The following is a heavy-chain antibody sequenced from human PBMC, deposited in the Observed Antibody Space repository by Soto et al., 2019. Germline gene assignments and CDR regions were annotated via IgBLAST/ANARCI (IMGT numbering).Heavy chain of an antibody. J-gene: IGHJ4*02. CDR1: GFTFSIYC. CDR3: AGEEDSYDISGFVDY. CDR2: ISSSSSTI. V-gene: IGHV3-48*01. Sequence: HPGGSLRLSCAASGFTFSIYCMNWVRQAPGKGLEWVSYISSSSSTIYYADSVKGRFTISRDNAKNSLYLQMNGLRGEDTAVYFCAGEEDSYDISGFVDYWGQGSRVTVSS. D-gene: IGHD3-22*01.